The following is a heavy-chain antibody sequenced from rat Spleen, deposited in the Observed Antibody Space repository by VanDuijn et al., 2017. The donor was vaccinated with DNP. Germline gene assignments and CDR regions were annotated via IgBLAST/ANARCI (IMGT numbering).Heavy chain of an antibody. Sequence: EVQLVETGGGLVQPGRSLKLSCVASGFTFSSFWMHWIRQTPGKGLAWVASINTDGGSTFYPDSVKGRFTISRDDSKDTLYLQMDSLRSDDTATYYCARDNYGTSGALDPWGQGTSVTVSS. J-gene: IGHJ4*01. D-gene: IGHD1-11*01. CDR2: INTDGGST. V-gene: IGHV5-58*01. CDR3: ARDNYGTSGALDP. CDR1: GFTFSSFW.